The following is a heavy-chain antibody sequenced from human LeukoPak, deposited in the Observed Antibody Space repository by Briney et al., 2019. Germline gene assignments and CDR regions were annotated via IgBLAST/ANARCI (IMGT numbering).Heavy chain of an antibody. CDR1: GFTFSSYA. Sequence: GGSLRLSCAASGFTFSSYAMSWGRQAPGKGLEWVSSISVNGGSTYYGDSVKGRFTISRDNSKNTLFLQMNSLIAEDTVVYYCANSKSGGTVFGVVAKYFYYGMDVWGQGTTVTVSS. CDR3: ANSKSGGTVFGVVAKYFYYGMDV. J-gene: IGHJ6*02. V-gene: IGHV3-23*01. CDR2: ISVNGGST. D-gene: IGHD3-3*01.